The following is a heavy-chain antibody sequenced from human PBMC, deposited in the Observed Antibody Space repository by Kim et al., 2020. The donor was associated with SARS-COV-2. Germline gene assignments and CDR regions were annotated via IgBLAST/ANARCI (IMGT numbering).Heavy chain of an antibody. V-gene: IGHV4-59*01. CDR3: ARGGVADHMDY. CDR2: IYYSGST. Sequence: SETLSLTCTVSGGSISSYYWSWIRQPPGKGLEWIGYIYYSGSTNYNPSLKSRVTISVDTSKNQFALKLSSVTAADTAVYYCARGGVADHMDYWGQGTLVTVSS. CDR1: GGSISSYY. J-gene: IGHJ4*02. D-gene: IGHD2-15*01.